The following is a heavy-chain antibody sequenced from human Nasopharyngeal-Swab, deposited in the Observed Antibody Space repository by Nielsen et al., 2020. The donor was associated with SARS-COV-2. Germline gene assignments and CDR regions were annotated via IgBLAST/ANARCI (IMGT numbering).Heavy chain of an antibody. Sequence: GGSLRLSCAASGFTFSSYAMSWVRQAPGTGLEWVSAISGSGGSTYYADSVKGRFTISRDNSKNTLYLQMNSLRAEDTAVYYCAKDYYDSSGYHPDAFDIWGQGTMVTVSS. D-gene: IGHD3-22*01. CDR2: ISGSGGST. CDR3: AKDYYDSSGYHPDAFDI. J-gene: IGHJ3*02. V-gene: IGHV3-23*01. CDR1: GFTFSSYA.